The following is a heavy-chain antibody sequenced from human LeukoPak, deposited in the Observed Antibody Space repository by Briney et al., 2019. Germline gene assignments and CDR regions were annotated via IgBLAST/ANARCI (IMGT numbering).Heavy chain of an antibody. Sequence: ASVKVSCKASGYTFTSYDINWVRQATGQGLEWMGWMNPNSGNTGYAQKFQGRVTMTRDTSISTAYMELSRLRSDDTAVYYCARDAVYAMNWFDPWGQGTLVTVSS. D-gene: IGHD2-8*01. CDR3: ARDAVYAMNWFDP. J-gene: IGHJ5*02. CDR2: MNPNSGNT. CDR1: GYTFTSYD. V-gene: IGHV1-8*01.